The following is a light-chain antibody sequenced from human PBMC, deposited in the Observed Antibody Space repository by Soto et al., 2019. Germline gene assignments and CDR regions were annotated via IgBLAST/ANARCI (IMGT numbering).Light chain of an antibody. CDR2: GSS. CDR3: QQYYNWHRT. CDR1: QSLGSD. V-gene: IGKV3-15*01. Sequence: EIVMTQSPGTLSLSPGDTATLSCRASQSLGSDLAWYQQKPGQAPRLLIFGSSARPTGIPARISGSGSGTEFTLTISSLRSEDFAVYFWQQYYNWHRTFVQGTKVEI. J-gene: IGKJ1*01.